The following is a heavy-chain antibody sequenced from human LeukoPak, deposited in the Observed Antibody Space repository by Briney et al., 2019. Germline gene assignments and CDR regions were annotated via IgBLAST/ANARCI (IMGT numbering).Heavy chain of an antibody. J-gene: IGHJ5*02. CDR3: ASRSDDIREVWFDP. D-gene: IGHD3-22*01. CDR2: INHSGST. V-gene: IGHV4-34*01. Sequence: PSETLSLTCAVSGGLFSGYYWSWIRHPPGKGLGWIGEINHSGSTNYNPSLKSRVTISEDTSKNQFSLKLSSVTAADTAVYYCASRSDDIREVWFDPWGQGTLVTVSS. CDR1: GGLFSGYY.